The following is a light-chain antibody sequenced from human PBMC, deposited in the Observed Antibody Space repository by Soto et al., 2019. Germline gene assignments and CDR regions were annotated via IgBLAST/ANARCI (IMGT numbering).Light chain of an antibody. CDR3: ATWDHSVKGWV. CDR2: DNN. CDR1: RSNIGTKT. V-gene: IGLV1-44*01. J-gene: IGLJ3*02. Sequence: QSVLIQPPSVSGTPGQRVTITCSGSRSNIGTKTVNWYQKLPGSAPKLLIYDNNQRPSGVPDRFSGSKSGTSASLAISGLQSEDEADYYCATWDHSVKGWVFGGGTKLTVL.